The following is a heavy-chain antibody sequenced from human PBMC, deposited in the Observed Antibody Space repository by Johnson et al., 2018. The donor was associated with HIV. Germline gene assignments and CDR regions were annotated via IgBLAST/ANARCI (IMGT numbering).Heavy chain of an antibody. Sequence: VQLVESGGGLVQPGGSLRLSCAASGFTFSSYAMHWVRQAPGKGLEYVSAISSIGGSTYYANSVKGRFTISRDNSKNTLYLQMGSLRAEDMAVYYCARDEPTDDAFDIWGQGTMVTVSS. CDR2: ISSIGGST. CDR3: ARDEPTDDAFDI. J-gene: IGHJ3*02. CDR1: GFTFSSYA. V-gene: IGHV3-64*01.